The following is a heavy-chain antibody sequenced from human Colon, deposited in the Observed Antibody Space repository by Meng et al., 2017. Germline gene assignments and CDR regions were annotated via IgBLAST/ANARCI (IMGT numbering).Heavy chain of an antibody. CDR1: GYSISTAYA. D-gene: IGHD3-22*01. Sequence: QVELQVSGLGLVKPSETPSITCSVSGYSISTAYAWGWIRQTPGKGLEWIASIDRSGTTYYNPSLESRVTISVDTSKNHFSLRLNSVTAADTAVYFCARTIYSSSVDYWGQGTLVTVSS. CDR2: IDRSGTT. V-gene: IGHV4-38-2*01. J-gene: IGHJ4*02. CDR3: ARTIYSSSVDY.